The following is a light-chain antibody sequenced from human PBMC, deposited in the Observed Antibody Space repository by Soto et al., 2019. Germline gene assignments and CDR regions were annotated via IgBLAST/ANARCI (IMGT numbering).Light chain of an antibody. CDR3: QQSHGIPYT. CDR2: AAS. J-gene: IGKJ2*01. V-gene: IGKV1-39*01. CDR1: QTISTY. Sequence: DIQMIQSPSSLSASVGDRVTITCRASQTISTYLNWYQQKPGKAPKLLIYAASTLQSGVPSRFSGSGSGTDFTLTINSLQPEDFATYYCQQSHGIPYTFGQGTKLEIK.